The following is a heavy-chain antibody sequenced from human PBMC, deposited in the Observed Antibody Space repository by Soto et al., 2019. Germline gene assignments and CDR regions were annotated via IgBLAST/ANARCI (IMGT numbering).Heavy chain of an antibody. V-gene: IGHV3-7*05. CDR2: IKQDGSEK. J-gene: IGHJ4*02. Sequence: GGSLGLSCAASGFTFSSYWMSWVRQAPGKGLEWVANIKQDGSEKYYVDSVKGRFTISRDNAKNSLYLQMNSLRAEDTAVYYCARDARKYSSSWYHWGQGTLVTVSS. CDR1: GFTFSSYW. CDR3: ARDARKYSSSWYH. D-gene: IGHD6-13*01.